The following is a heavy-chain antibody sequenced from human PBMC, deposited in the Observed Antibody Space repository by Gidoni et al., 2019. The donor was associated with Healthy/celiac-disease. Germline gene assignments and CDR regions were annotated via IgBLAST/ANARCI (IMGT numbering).Heavy chain of an antibody. CDR3: ARAGCSSTSCPDAFDI. Sequence: EVQLVESGGGLVKPGGSLRLSCAASGFPFSSYSMNWVRQAPGKGLEWVSSISSSSSYIYYADSVKGRFTISRDNAKNSLYLQMNSLRAEDTAVYYCARAGCSSTSCPDAFDIWGQGTMVTVSS. V-gene: IGHV3-21*01. J-gene: IGHJ3*02. CDR2: ISSSSSYI. D-gene: IGHD2-2*01. CDR1: GFPFSSYS.